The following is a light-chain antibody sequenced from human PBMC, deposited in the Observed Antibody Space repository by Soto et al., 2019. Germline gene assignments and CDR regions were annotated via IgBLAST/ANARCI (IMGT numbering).Light chain of an antibody. CDR3: QHYDNLVT. J-gene: IGKJ3*01. CDR1: QDISNF. Sequence: DIQMTQSPSSLSVSVGDRVTITCQASQDISNFLNWYQQKPGKAPKLLINDASNLETGVPSRFSGSGSGTDFTFTISSLKNEDIETYYCQHYDNLVTFGPGTKVDIK. CDR2: DAS. V-gene: IGKV1-33*01.